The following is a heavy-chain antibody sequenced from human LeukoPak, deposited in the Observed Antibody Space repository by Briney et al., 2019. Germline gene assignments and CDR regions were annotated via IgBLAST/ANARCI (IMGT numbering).Heavy chain of an antibody. D-gene: IGHD3-9*01. CDR3: VSRAADWYRHGNWFDP. CDR1: GFTFSTYS. CDR2: LSATSDKR. Sequence: QPGGSLRLSCAASGFTFSTYSMNWVRQAPGKGLEWISYLSATSDKRFYADSVKGRFTISRDNAKHTLFLQMDSLRPEDTGVYYCVSRAADWYRHGNWFDPWGQGTLVTVSS. J-gene: IGHJ5*02. V-gene: IGHV3-48*04.